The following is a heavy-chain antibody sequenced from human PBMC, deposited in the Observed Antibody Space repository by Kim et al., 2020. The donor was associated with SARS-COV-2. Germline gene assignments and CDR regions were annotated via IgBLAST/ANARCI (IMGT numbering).Heavy chain of an antibody. J-gene: IGHJ5*02. CDR3: ARHIRYGGFGELRNKFDP. Sequence: SETLSLTCTVSGGSISSSSYYWGWIRQPPGKGLEWIGSIYYSGSTYYNPSLKSRVTISVDTSKNQFSLKLSSVTAADTAVYYCARHIRYGGFGELRNKFDPWGQGTLVTVSS. V-gene: IGHV4-39*01. CDR1: GGSISSSSYY. CDR2: IYYSGST. D-gene: IGHD3-10*01.